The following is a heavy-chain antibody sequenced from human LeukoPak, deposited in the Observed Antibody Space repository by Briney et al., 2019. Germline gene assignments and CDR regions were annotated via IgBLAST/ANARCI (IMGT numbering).Heavy chain of an antibody. Sequence: ASVKVSCKASGYTFTSYDINWVRQATGQGLEWMGWMNPNSGNTGYAQKFQGRVTITRNTSISTAYMELSSLRSEDTAVYYCAKDRELLDAFDIWGQGTMVTVSS. D-gene: IGHD1-26*01. CDR3: AKDRELLDAFDI. CDR1: GYTFTSYD. J-gene: IGHJ3*02. V-gene: IGHV1-8*03. CDR2: MNPNSGNT.